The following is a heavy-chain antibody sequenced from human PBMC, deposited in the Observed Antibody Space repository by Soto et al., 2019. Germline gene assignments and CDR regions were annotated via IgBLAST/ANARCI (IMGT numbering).Heavy chain of an antibody. CDR1: GFTFNIYA. V-gene: IGHV3-23*01. D-gene: IGHD1-20*01. CDR2: ISGSGGGT. Sequence: GGSLRLSCAASGFTFNIYAMSWVRQAPGKGLEWVSAISGSGGGTYYADSVKGRFTISRDNSNNTLYLQMSSLRAEDTAVYYCVKGLNIDYKSNWFYFESWGQGTVVNV. CDR3: VKGLNIDYKSNWFYFES. J-gene: IGHJ4*02.